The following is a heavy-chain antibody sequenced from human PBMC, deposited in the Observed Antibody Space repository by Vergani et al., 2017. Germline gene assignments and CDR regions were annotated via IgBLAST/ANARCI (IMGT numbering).Heavy chain of an antibody. CDR3: AKDRRGSGILLVY. V-gene: IGHV3-23*01. D-gene: IGHD3-10*01. CDR2: ISGSGGST. CDR1: GFTFSSYA. J-gene: IGHJ4*02. Sequence: EVQLLESGGGLVQPGGSLRLSCAASGFTFSSYAMSWVRQAPGKGLEWVSAISGSGGSTYYADSVKGRFTISRDNSKNTLYLQMNRLRAEDTAVYYCAKDRRGSGILLVYWGQGTLVTVSS.